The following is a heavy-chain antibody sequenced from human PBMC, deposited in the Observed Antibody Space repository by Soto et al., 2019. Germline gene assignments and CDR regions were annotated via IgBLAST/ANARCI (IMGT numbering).Heavy chain of an antibody. CDR3: ARDHAPGYCSSTSCYQYYYYGMDV. J-gene: IGHJ6*02. V-gene: IGHV4-31*03. Sequence: RSLTCTVSGGSISSGGYYWSWIRQHPGKGLEWIGYIYYSGSTYYNPSLKSRVTISVDTSKNQFSLKLSSVTAADTAVYYCARDHAPGYCSSTSCYQYYYYGMDVWGQGTTVTVSS. CDR2: IYYSGST. CDR1: GGSISSGGYY. D-gene: IGHD2-2*01.